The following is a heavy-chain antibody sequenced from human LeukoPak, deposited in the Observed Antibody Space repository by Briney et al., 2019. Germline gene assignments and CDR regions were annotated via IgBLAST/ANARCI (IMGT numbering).Heavy chain of an antibody. CDR3: AKGRGLSGCYPFDY. V-gene: IGHV3-23*01. CDR1: GFTFSSYD. J-gene: IGHJ4*02. Sequence: GRSLRLSCAASGFTFSSYDMSWVRQAPGKGLEWVSAISGSGGSTYYADSVKGRFTMSRDNSKNTLYLQMNSLRAEDTAVYYCAKGRGLSGCYPFDYWGQGTLVTVSS. CDR2: ISGSGGST. D-gene: IGHD1-26*01.